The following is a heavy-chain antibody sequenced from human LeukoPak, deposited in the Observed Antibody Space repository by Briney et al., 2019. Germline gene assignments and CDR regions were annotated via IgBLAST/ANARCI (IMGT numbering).Heavy chain of an antibody. Sequence: PSETLSLTCTVSGGSISSGRYYWSWIRQPAGKGLEWIGYIYYSGSTNYNPSLKSRVTISLDTSKNQFSLKLSSVTAADTAVYYCARDFFDGYYYDSSGYYIFGYWGQGTLVTVSS. CDR1: GGSISSGRYY. V-gene: IGHV4-61*10. J-gene: IGHJ4*02. D-gene: IGHD3-22*01. CDR3: ARDFFDGYYYDSSGYYIFGY. CDR2: IYYSGST.